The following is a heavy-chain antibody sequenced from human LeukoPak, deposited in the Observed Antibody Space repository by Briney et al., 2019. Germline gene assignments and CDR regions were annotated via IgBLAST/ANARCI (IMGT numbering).Heavy chain of an antibody. CDR1: GYTFTGYY. CDR3: ARATSARGGYDSYRGFGYYYYGMDV. V-gene: IGHV1-2*04. D-gene: IGHD5-12*01. CDR2: INPNSGGT. J-gene: IGHJ6*02. Sequence: ASVKVPCKASGYTFTGYYMHWVRQAPGQGLEWMGWINPNSGGTNYAQKFQGWVTMTRDTSISTAYMELSRLRSDDTAVYYCARATSARGGYDSYRGFGYYYYGMDVWGQGTTVTVSS.